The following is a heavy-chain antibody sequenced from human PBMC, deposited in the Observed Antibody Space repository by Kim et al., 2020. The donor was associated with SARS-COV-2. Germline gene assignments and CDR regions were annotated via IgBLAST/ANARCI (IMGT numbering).Heavy chain of an antibody. D-gene: IGHD1-1*01. Sequence: GGSLRLSCAASGFTFRDSPIHWVRQASGKGLEWVGRIRSKVYSYATSYAASVKGRFTISRDDSESTAYLQMNSLKTEDTAVYYCTRITGTTLAFWAAFDV. CDR2: IRSKVYSYAT. V-gene: IGHV3-73*01. CDR1: GFTFRDSP. CDR3: TRITGTTLAFWAAFDV. J-gene: IGHJ3*01.